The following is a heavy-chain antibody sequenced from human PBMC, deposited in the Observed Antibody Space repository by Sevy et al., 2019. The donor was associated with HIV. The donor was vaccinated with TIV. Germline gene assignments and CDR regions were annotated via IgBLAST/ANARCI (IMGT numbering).Heavy chain of an antibody. Sequence: GGSLRLSCAASGFTFSDHYMDWVRQAPGKGLEWVGRTRNKANSYTTEYAASVKGRFTISRDDSKNSLYLQMNSLKTEDTAVYYCARPGYSSGGTDYSGQGTVVTVSS. CDR2: TRNKANSYTT. D-gene: IGHD6-19*01. CDR3: ARPGYSSGGTDY. CDR1: GFTFSDHY. V-gene: IGHV3-72*01. J-gene: IGHJ4*02.